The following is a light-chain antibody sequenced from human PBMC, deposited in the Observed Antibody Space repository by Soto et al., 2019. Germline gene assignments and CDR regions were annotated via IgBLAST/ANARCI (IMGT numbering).Light chain of an antibody. CDR1: QSVSTSY. CDR3: QQYGSSPQT. Sequence: EIVLTQSPGTLSLSPGERATLSCRASQSVSTSYLAWYQQKPGQAPRLLIYGASSRATGLPDRFSGSGSGTDFTLTISSLEPEDFAVYYCQQYGSSPQTFGQGTKVEIK. V-gene: IGKV3-20*01. CDR2: GAS. J-gene: IGKJ1*01.